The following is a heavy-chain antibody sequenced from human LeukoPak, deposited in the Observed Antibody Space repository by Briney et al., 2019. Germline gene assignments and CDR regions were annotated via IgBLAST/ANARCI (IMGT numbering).Heavy chain of an antibody. CDR2: INPADSET. CDR3: ARQRCVSGRCYHTNVFDI. CDR1: GYSFTSYW. D-gene: IGHD2-15*01. V-gene: IGHV5-51*01. J-gene: IGHJ3*02. Sequence: GESLKISCKGSGYSFTSYWIGWVRQMPGKGLEWMGVINPADSETRYSPSFQGPVTISADKSMNTAYLQWTTVRASDTAMYYCARQRCVSGRCYHTNVFDIWGQGTMVTISS.